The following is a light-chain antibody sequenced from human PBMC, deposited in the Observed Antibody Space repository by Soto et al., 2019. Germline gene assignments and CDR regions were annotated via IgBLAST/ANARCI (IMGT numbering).Light chain of an antibody. Sequence: DIQMTQFPSSLSASVGDRVNITCRASQGISTWLAWYQQKPERAPKSLIYAASRLQSGVPPRFSGSGSETDFTLTIISLQPEDFATYYYQQYNRYPRTFGQGTKVEIK. CDR2: AAS. CDR1: QGISTW. V-gene: IGKV1D-16*01. J-gene: IGKJ1*01. CDR3: QQYNRYPRT.